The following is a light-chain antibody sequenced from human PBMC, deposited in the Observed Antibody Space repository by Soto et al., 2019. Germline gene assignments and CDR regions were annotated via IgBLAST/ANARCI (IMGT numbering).Light chain of an antibody. CDR3: SSYTSSSTPL. Sequence: QSALTQPASVSGSPGQSITISCTGTSNDVGTYNHVSWYQQLPGKALKLMIYDVSNRPSGVSNRFSGSKSGNTASLTISGLQAEDEADYYCSSYTSSSTPLFGGGTKLTVL. V-gene: IGLV2-14*01. J-gene: IGLJ2*01. CDR2: DVS. CDR1: SNDVGTYNH.